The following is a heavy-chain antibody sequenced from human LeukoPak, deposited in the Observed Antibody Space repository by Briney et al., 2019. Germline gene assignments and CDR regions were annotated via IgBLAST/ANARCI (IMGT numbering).Heavy chain of an antibody. D-gene: IGHD6-13*01. CDR2: ISYDGSNK. J-gene: IGHJ4*02. Sequence: PGGSLRLSCAASGFTFSSYAMHWVRQAPGKGLEWVAVISYDGSNKYYADSVKGRFTISRDNSKNTLYLQMNSLRAEDTAVYYCARHRDPWPQQDFGYWGQGTLVTVSS. CDR3: ARHRDPWPQQDFGY. V-gene: IGHV3-30-3*01. CDR1: GFTFSSYA.